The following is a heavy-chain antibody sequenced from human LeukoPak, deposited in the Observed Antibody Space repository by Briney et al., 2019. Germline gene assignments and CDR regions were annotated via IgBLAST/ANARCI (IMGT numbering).Heavy chain of an antibody. CDR3: ARDREYYDILTGYSGSYYYYMDV. J-gene: IGHJ6*03. CDR2: IYTSGST. D-gene: IGHD3-9*01. Sequence: SETLSLTCTVSGGSISSYYWSWIRQPAGKGLEWIGRIYTSGSTNYNPSLKSRVTMSVDTSKNQFSLKLSSVTAADTAVYYCARDREYYDILTGYSGSYYYYMDVWGKGTTVTISS. V-gene: IGHV4-4*07. CDR1: GGSISSYY.